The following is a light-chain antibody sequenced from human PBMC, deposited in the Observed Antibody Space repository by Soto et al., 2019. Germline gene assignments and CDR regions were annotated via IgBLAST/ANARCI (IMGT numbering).Light chain of an antibody. CDR2: EVS. CDR1: SSDVGGYNY. CDR3: SSYTSSSVRV. V-gene: IGLV2-14*01. J-gene: IGLJ1*01. Sequence: QSALTQPASVSGSPGQSITISCTGTSSDVGGYNYVSWYQQHPGKAPKLMIYEVSNRPSGVSNRFSGSKSGNTASLIISGLQAEDEADYYCSSYTSSSVRVFGTGTKLTVL.